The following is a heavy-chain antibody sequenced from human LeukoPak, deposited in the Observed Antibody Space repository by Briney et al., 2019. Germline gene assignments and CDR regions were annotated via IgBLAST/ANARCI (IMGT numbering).Heavy chain of an antibody. CDR1: GFTFSSYA. Sequence: GRSLRLSCAASGFTFSSYAMHWVRQAPGKGLEWVAVISYDGSNKYYADSVKGRFTISRDNSKNTLYLQMNSLRAEDTAVYYCARGLGSPIAVAGTADYWGQGTLVTVSS. CDR2: ISYDGSNK. V-gene: IGHV3-30-3*01. J-gene: IGHJ4*02. D-gene: IGHD6-19*01. CDR3: ARGLGSPIAVAGTADY.